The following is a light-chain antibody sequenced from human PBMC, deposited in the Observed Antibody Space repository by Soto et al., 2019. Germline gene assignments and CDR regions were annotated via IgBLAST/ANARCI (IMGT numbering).Light chain of an antibody. V-gene: IGLV2-11*01. CDR2: DVS. J-gene: IGLJ3*02. CDR3: CSYAGTYTWV. Sequence: SALTQPRSVSGSPGQSVTISCTGTSSDVGGHNYVSWYQQHPDKAPKLIIYDVSKRPSGVPDRFSASKSGSTASLTISGLQAEDESDYYCCSYAGTYTWVFGGGTKLTVL. CDR1: SSDVGGHNY.